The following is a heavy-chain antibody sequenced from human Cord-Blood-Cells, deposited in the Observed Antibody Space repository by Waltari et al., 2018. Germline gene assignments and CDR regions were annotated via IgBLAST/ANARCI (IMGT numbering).Heavy chain of an antibody. CDR3: ARHRKRVRGVIDY. D-gene: IGHD3-10*01. CDR2: INHSGSH. CDR1: GGSFSGYY. J-gene: IGHJ4*02. V-gene: IGHV4-34*01. Sequence: QVQLQQWGAGLLKPSETLSLTCAVYGGSFSGYYWSWIRQPPGKGLEWIGEINHSGSHNYNPSLNSRITISVDTSKNQFSLKLSSVTAADTAVYYCARHRKRVRGVIDYWGQGTLVTVSS.